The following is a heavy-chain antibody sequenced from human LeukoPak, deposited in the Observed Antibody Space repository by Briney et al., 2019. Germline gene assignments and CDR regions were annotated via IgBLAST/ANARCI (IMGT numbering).Heavy chain of an antibody. J-gene: IGHJ4*02. CDR1: GFTFTTYG. D-gene: IGHD5-12*01. Sequence: GGSLRLSCAVSGFTFTTYGMHWVRQAPGKGLEWVAVIWYDGNNIYYADSVKGRFTISRDNSKNTLYLQMNSLRAEDTAVYYCLRDPYEAYWGQGTLVAVSS. CDR2: IWYDGNNI. CDR3: LRDPYEAY. V-gene: IGHV3-33*01.